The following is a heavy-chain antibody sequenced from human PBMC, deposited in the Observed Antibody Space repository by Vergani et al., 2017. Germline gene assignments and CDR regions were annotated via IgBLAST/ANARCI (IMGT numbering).Heavy chain of an antibody. V-gene: IGHV3-7*03. J-gene: IGHJ6*02. D-gene: IGHD2-2*01. CDR2: IKQDGSEK. CDR1: GFTFSSYA. CDR3: ARRRGGEYCSSTSCYGGRYYYGMDV. Sequence: EVQLLESGGGLVQPGGSLRLSCAASGFTFSSYAMSWVRQAPGKGLEWVANIKQDGSEKYYVDSVKGRFTISRDNAKNSLYLQMNSLRAEDTAVYYCARRRGGEYCSSTSCYGGRYYYGMDVWGQGTTVTVSS.